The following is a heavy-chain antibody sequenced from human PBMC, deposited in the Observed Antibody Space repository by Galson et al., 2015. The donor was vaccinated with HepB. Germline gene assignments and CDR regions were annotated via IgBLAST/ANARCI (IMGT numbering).Heavy chain of an antibody. Sequence: LSLTCTVSGGSIRRGSYYWSWIRQPAGKGLEWIGRIYDSGNTNYNPSLKSRVTMSVDTSKNQFSLKLSSVTAADTAVYYCARHSGYDFSFDPWGQGTLVTVSS. J-gene: IGHJ5*02. D-gene: IGHD3/OR15-3a*01. CDR1: GGSIRRGSYY. CDR3: ARHSGYDFSFDP. V-gene: IGHV4-61*02. CDR2: IYDSGNT.